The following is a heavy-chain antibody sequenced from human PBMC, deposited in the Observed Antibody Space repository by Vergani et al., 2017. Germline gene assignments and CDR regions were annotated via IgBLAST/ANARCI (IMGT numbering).Heavy chain of an antibody. J-gene: IGHJ2*01. CDR2: INWNSDSI. V-gene: IGHV3-9*01. D-gene: IGHD6-13*01. CDR3: VKDIASSGNYWYFDL. Sequence: EVQLVESGGGLVQPGRSLRLSCAASGFTFDDYAMHWVRQAPGKGLEWVSGINWNSDSIAYADSGKGRFTISRDNAKNSLYLQMNSLRAEDTALYYCVKDIASSGNYWYFDLWLRGTLVTVSS. CDR1: GFTFDDYA.